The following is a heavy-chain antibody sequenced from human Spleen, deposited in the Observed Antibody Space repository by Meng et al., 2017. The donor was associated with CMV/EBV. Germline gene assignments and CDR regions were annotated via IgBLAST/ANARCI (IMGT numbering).Heavy chain of an antibody. D-gene: IGHD6-19*01. V-gene: IGHV3-7*01. CDR3: ARDSRGSGWFDGGLDV. J-gene: IGHJ6*02. Sequence: GGSLRLSCAASGFIFNTYNMMWVRQPPGKGLEWVANIKRDGSETYYVDSVKGRFTISRDNAKNSLYLQMNSLRAGDTAVYYCARDSRGSGWFDGGLDVWGQGTTVTVSS. CDR1: GFIFNTYN. CDR2: IKRDGSET.